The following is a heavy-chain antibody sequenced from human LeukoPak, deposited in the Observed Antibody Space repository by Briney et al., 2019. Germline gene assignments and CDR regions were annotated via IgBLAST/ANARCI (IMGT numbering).Heavy chain of an antibody. J-gene: IGHJ3*02. CDR2: IYYSGST. V-gene: IGHV4-31*03. Sequence: TSETLSLTCTVSSGSINSGGCYWSWIRQHPGKGLEWIGYIYYSGSTDYNPSLESRITISIDTSKNQFSLTLNSVTAADTAVYYCARRLWSGGTDTFDIWGQGTRVTVSS. D-gene: IGHD3-10*01. CDR1: SGSINSGGCY. CDR3: ARRLWSGGTDTFDI.